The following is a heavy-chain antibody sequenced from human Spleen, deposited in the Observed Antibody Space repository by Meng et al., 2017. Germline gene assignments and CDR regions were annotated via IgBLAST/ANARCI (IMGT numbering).Heavy chain of an antibody. Sequence: SVTVSCKASVYTFPDYWLHWVRRAPGQGLEWMGRINPKSGDTHYAQRFQGRVTMTGDTSISTAYMELSGLRSDDTAMYYRARDEDISAAGKLFGDYWGKGSLVTVSS. J-gene: IGHJ4*02. CDR3: ARDEDISAAGKLFGDY. CDR2: INPKSGDT. CDR1: VYTFPDYW. V-gene: IGHV1-2*06. D-gene: IGHD6-13*01.